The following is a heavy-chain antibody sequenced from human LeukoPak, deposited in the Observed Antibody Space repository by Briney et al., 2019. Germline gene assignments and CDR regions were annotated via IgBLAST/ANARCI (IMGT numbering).Heavy chain of an antibody. CDR3: ASGRRRGYGMDV. CDR2: IYYSGST. V-gene: IGHV4-59*01. Sequence: SETLSLTCTVSGGSISSYYWSWIRQPPGKGLEWIWYIYYSGSTNYNPSLKSRVTISVDTSKNQFSLKLSSVTAADTAVYYCASGRRRGYGMDVWGQGTTVPVSS. CDR1: GGSISSYY. J-gene: IGHJ6*02. D-gene: IGHD2-15*01.